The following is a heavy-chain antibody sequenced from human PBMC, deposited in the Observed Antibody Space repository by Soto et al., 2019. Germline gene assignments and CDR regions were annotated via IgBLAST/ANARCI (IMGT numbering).Heavy chain of an antibody. D-gene: IGHD1-1*01. CDR3: ARDGSNQLEYYYYYVMDV. J-gene: IGHJ6*02. Sequence: SVKVSCKASGGTFSSYAISWVRQAPGQGLEWMGGIIPIFGTANYAQKFQGRVTITADESTSTAYMELSSLRSEDTAVYYCARDGSNQLEYYYYYVMDVWGQGTTVTVSS. CDR2: IIPIFGTA. CDR1: GGTFSSYA. V-gene: IGHV1-69*13.